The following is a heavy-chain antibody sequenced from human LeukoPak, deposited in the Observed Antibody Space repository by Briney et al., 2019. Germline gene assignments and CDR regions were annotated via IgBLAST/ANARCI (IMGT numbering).Heavy chain of an antibody. J-gene: IGHJ4*02. D-gene: IGHD1-26*01. CDR3: ARGSAVVGTTTWFDY. CDR2: IYNGGST. V-gene: IGHV3-66*01. Sequence: GGSLRLSCAASGFTVSSSYMSWVRQAPGKGLEWVSVIYNGGSTYYADSVKGRFAISRDNSKNTLYLQMNSLRAEDTAVYYCARGSAVVGTTTWFDYWGQGTLVTVSS. CDR1: GFTVSSSY.